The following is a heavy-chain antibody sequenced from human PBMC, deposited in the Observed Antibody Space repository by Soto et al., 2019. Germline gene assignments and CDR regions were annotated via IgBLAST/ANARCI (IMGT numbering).Heavy chain of an antibody. CDR2: INSDGSSA. J-gene: IGHJ3*02. D-gene: IGHD6-19*01. CDR3: TRGVAVARNAFDI. V-gene: IGHV3-74*01. Sequence: GGSLRLSCAASGFTFSSYWMHWVRQAPGKGLVWVSRINSDGSSATYADSVKGRFTISRDNAKNTLYLQMSSLRAEDTAVYYCTRGVAVARNAFDIWGQGTMVTVS. CDR1: GFTFSSYW.